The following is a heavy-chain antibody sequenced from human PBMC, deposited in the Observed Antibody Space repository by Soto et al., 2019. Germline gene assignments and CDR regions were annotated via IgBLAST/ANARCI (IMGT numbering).Heavy chain of an antibody. CDR3: VRLIGNSWLDS. Sequence: SQPLSFTCDISGDSVSTNTATWDWIRQSPSRGLEWLGRTYYRSRWYFDYAVSVKSRITISPDISNNQVSLQLTSVTPDDTAIYYCVRLIGNSWLDSWGQGTLVTVSS. D-gene: IGHD3-22*01. CDR2: TYYRSRWYF. CDR1: GDSVSTNTAT. V-gene: IGHV6-1*01. J-gene: IGHJ5*01.